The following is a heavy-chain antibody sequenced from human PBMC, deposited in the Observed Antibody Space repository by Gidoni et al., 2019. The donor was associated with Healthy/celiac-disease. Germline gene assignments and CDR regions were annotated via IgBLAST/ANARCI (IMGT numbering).Heavy chain of an antibody. CDR3: ARGPVAVWFDY. J-gene: IGHJ4*02. V-gene: IGHV4-38-2*01. CDR2: IYHSGST. Sequence: QVQLQESGPGLVKPSETLSLTCAVSGYSISGGYYRGWIRQTPGKGLEWIGSIYHSGSTYYNPSLKSRVTISVDTSKNQFSLKLSSVTAADTAVYYCARGPVAVWFDYWGQGTLVTVSS. D-gene: IGHD3-16*01. CDR1: GYSISGGYY.